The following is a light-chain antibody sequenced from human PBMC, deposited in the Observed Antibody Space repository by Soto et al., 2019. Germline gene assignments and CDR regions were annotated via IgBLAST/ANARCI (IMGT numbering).Light chain of an antibody. CDR3: QQSYSTPPIT. V-gene: IGKV1-39*01. CDR2: AAS. Sequence: DIQMTQSPSSLSASVGDRVTITCRASQIISNYLNFYQQKPGKAPKLLIYAASSLQSGVPSRFSSSGSGTDFTLTISSLQPEDFATYYCQQSYSTPPITFGQGTRLEIK. J-gene: IGKJ5*01. CDR1: QIISNY.